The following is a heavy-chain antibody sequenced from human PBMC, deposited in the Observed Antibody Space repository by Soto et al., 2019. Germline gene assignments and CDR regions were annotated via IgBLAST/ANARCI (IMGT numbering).Heavy chain of an antibody. CDR2: ISGSGGST. D-gene: IGHD2-15*01. J-gene: IGHJ5*02. CDR3: AKAWYGVIAAKGNWYDP. CDR1: GFTFSSYA. V-gene: IGHV3-23*01. Sequence: PGGSLRLSCAASGFTFSSYAMSWVRQAPGKGLEWVSAISGSGGSTYYADSVKGRFTISRDNSKNTLYLQMNSLRAEDTAVYHCAKAWYGVIAAKGNWYDPWGQGTLVTVSS.